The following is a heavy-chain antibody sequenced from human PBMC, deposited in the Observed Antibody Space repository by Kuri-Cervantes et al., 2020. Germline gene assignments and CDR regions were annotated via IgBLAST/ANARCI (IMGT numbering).Heavy chain of an antibody. V-gene: IGHV3-23*01. CDR2: ISGSGGTT. CDR1: GFTFSNYV. D-gene: IGHD3-3*01. J-gene: IGHJ3*02. CDR3: ARRVAPRAFDI. Sequence: GGSLRLSCAASGFTFSNYVMSWVRQAPGKGLEWVSVISGSGGTTYYADSVKGRFTISRDNSKNTLYLQMNSLRAEDTAVYYCARRVAPRAFDIWGQGTMVTVSS.